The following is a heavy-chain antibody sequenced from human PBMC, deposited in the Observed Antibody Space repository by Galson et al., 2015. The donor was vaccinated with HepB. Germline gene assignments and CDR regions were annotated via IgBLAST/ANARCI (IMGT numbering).Heavy chain of an antibody. D-gene: IGHD6-13*01. CDR3: TTGIAAAGTDY. CDR2: IKSKTDGGTT. Sequence: SLRLSCAASGFTFSNAWMSWVRQAPGKGLEWVGRIKSKTDGGTTDYAAPVKGRFAISRDDSKNTLYLQMNSLTTEDTAVYYCTTGIAAAGTDYWGQGTLVTVSS. CDR1: GFTFSNAW. J-gene: IGHJ4*02. V-gene: IGHV3-15*01.